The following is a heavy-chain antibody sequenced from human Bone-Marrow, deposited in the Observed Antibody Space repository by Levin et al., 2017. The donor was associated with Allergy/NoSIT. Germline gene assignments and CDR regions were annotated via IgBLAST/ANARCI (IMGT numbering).Heavy chain of an antibody. CDR3: ASTFGVVSNNFEY. V-gene: IGHV4-39*07. D-gene: IGHD3-3*01. Sequence: ASETLSLTCTVSGGSITNSRYYWGWIRQPPGKGLEWIGSIYYSGITYYDPSLKSRVTISVDTSKNQFSLKINSVTAADTAIYYCASTFGVVSNNFEYWGQGTLVTVSS. J-gene: IGHJ4*02. CDR1: GGSITNSRYY. CDR2: IYYSGIT.